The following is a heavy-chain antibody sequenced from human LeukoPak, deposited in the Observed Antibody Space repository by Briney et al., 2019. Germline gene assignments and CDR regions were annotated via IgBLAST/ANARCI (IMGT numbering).Heavy chain of an antibody. V-gene: IGHV1-18*01. CDR1: GYTFTSYG. Sequence: ASVKVSCKASGYTFTSYGISWVRQAPRQGLEWVGWISAYNGNTNYAQKLQGRVTMTTDTSTSTAYMELRSLRSDDTAVYYCARGPLTVTTLDYWGQGTLVTVSS. CDR2: ISAYNGNT. CDR3: ARGPLTVTTLDY. D-gene: IGHD4-17*01. J-gene: IGHJ4*02.